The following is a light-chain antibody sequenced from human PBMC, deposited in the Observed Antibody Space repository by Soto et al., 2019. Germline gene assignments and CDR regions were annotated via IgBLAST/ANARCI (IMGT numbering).Light chain of an antibody. CDR2: GAS. J-gene: IGKJ1*01. V-gene: IGKV3-20*01. CDR3: QGYGSSRT. Sequence: IVLTQSPGTLSLSPGERATLSCRASQSVSSSYLAWYQQNPGQAPRLLIYGASSRATGIPDRFSGSGSGTDVAVSISGLEPEDFAVYYGQGYGSSRTVGQGTKVEIK. CDR1: QSVSSSY.